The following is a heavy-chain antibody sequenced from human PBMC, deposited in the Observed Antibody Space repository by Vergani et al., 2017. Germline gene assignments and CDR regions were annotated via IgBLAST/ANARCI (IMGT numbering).Heavy chain of an antibody. J-gene: IGHJ5*02. Sequence: QLQLQESGPGLVKPSETLSLTCTVSGAPISSGTYYWGWIRQPPGKGLEWIGRIYYSGSTYHNPSLKSRVTISVDTAKNQFSLRMSSVTAADTAVYYCAGVGGLFLYDYDSSCYYGIDPWGQGTLVTVSS. D-gene: IGHD3-22*01. CDR2: IYYSGST. V-gene: IGHV4-39*01. CDR3: AGVGGLFLYDYDSSCYYGIDP. CDR1: GAPISSGTYY.